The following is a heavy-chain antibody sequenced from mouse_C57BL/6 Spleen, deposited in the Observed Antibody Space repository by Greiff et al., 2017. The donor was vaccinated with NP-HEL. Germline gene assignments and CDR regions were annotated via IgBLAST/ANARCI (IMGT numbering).Heavy chain of an antibody. CDR2: INPNNGGT. J-gene: IGHJ1*03. CDR1: GYTFTDYN. V-gene: IGHV1-18*01. D-gene: IGHD1-1*01. CDR3: ARFYGSSYWYFDV. Sequence: VQLQQSGPELVKPGASVKIPCKASGYTFTDYNMDWVKQSHGTSLEWIGDINPNNGGTIYNQKFKGKATLTVDKSSSTAYMELRSLTSEDTAVYYCARFYGSSYWYFDVWGTGTTVTVSS.